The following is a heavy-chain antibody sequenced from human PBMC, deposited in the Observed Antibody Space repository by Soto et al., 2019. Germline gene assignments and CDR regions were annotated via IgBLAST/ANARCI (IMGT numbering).Heavy chain of an antibody. CDR1: GFTFDDYT. J-gene: IGHJ4*02. D-gene: IGHD6-19*01. V-gene: IGHV3-43*01. Sequence: PGGSLRLSCAASGFTFDDYTMHWVRQAPGKGLEWVSLISWDGGSTYYADSVKGRFTISRDNSKNSLYLQMNSLRTEDTALYYCAKDMVVGGWYNFDYWGQGTLVTVSS. CDR3: AKDMVVGGWYNFDY. CDR2: ISWDGGST.